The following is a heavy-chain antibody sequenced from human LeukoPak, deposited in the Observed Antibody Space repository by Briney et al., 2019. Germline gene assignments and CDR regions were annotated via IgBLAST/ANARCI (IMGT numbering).Heavy chain of an antibody. CDR3: AKARYCSSTSCTRSFDY. J-gene: IGHJ4*02. D-gene: IGHD2-2*01. V-gene: IGHV3-9*01. Sequence: GGSLRLSCVASGFTFDDYAMHWVRQAPGKGLEWVSGISWNSGSIGYADSVKGRFTISRDNAKNSLYLQMNSLRAEDTALYYCAKARYCSSTSCTRSFDYWGQGTLVTVSS. CDR2: ISWNSGSI. CDR1: GFTFDDYA.